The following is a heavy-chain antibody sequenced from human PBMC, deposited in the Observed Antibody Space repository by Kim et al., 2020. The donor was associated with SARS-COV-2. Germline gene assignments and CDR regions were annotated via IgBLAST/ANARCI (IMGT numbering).Heavy chain of an antibody. D-gene: IGHD6-13*01. CDR1: GFTFSNAW. CDR3: TTEGHISSWYYFDY. CDR2: IKNKTDGGTT. J-gene: IGHJ4*01. V-gene: IGHV3-15*01. Sequence: GGSLRLSCAASGFTFSNAWMSWVRQAPGKGLEWVGRIKNKTDGGTTDYAAPVKGRFTISRDDSKNTLYLQMNSLKTEDTAVYYFTTEGHISSWYYFDYWG.